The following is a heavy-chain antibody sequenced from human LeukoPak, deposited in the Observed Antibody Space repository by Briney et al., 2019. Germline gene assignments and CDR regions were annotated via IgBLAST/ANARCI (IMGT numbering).Heavy chain of an antibody. J-gene: IGHJ3*02. Sequence: GASVKVSCKASGYTFTSYDINWVRQATGQGLEWMGWMNPNSGNTGYAQKFQGRVTITRNTSISTAYMELSSLRSEDTAVYYCARGPPLAHCGGDCYSGLAFDIWGQGTMVTVSS. CDR1: GYTFTSYD. CDR3: ARGPPLAHCGGDCYSGLAFDI. V-gene: IGHV1-8*03. CDR2: MNPNSGNT. D-gene: IGHD2-21*01.